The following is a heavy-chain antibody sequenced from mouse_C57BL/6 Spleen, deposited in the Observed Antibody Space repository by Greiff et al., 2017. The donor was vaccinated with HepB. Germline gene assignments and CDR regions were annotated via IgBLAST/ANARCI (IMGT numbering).Heavy chain of an antibody. CDR3: ARERLSGAMDY. V-gene: IGHV5-16*01. CDR2: INYDGSST. J-gene: IGHJ4*01. D-gene: IGHD6-2*01. Sequence: EVQLVESEGGLVQPGSSMKLSCTASGFTFSDYYMAWVRQVPEKGLEWVANINYDGSSTYYLDSLKSRFIISSDNAKNILYLQMSSLKSEDTATYYCARERLSGAMDYWGQGTSVTVSS. CDR1: GFTFSDYY.